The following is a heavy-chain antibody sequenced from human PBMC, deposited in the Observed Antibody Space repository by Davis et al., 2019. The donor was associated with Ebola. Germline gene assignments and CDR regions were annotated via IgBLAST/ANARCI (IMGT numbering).Heavy chain of an antibody. J-gene: IGHJ3*02. D-gene: IGHD4-17*01. CDR3: ARASTETYGRAFDI. Sequence: PGGSLRLSCAASGFTFSSYDMHWVRQATGKGLEWVSTIGTAGDTYYPGSVKGRFTISRDNAKNTLYLQVDSLRAEDTAVYYCARASTETYGRAFDIWGRGTMVTVSS. CDR2: IGTAGDT. CDR1: GFTFSSYD. V-gene: IGHV3-13*01.